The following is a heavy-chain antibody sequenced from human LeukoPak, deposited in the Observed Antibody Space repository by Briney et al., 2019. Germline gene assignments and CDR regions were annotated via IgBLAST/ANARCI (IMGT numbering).Heavy chain of an antibody. J-gene: IGHJ4*02. Sequence: GGSLRLSCAASGIIVSSNYMSWVRQAPGKGLEWVSVMYSGGSTFYADSVKGRFTISRDDSKNTLYLQMNSLRAEDTAVYYCAREWGDGYTYFDYWGQGALVTVSP. CDR1: GIIVSSNY. CDR2: MYSGGST. V-gene: IGHV3-66*01. D-gene: IGHD5-24*01. CDR3: AREWGDGYTYFDY.